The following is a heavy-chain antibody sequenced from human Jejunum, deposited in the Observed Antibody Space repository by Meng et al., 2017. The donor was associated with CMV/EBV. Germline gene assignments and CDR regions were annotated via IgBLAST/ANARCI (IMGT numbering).Heavy chain of an antibody. CDR3: ARGGSSGWYDWHFDL. Sequence: SGGSISSGDYFWSWIRQSPGKGLEWIGCIYSSGNTYYTPSLKSRLIISIDTSKTQFSLKLNSLTAADTAVYYCARGGSSGWYDWHFDLWGLGTLVTVSS. V-gene: IGHV4-30-4*01. CDR2: IYSSGNT. CDR1: GGSISSGDYF. D-gene: IGHD6-19*01. J-gene: IGHJ2*01.